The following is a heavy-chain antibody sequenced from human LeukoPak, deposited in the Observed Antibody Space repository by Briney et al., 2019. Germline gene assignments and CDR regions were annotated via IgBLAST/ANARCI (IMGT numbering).Heavy chain of an antibody. CDR3: ATRPAGIVQLERRWDPPFDY. V-gene: IGHV1-69*05. CDR1: GGTFSSYA. Sequence: GASVKVSCKASGGTFSSYAISWVRQAPGQGLEWMGGIIPIFGTANYAQKFQGRVTITTDESTSTAYMELSSLRSEDTAVYYCATRPAGIVQLERRWDPPFDYWGQGTLVTVSS. D-gene: IGHD1-1*01. CDR2: IIPIFGTA. J-gene: IGHJ4*02.